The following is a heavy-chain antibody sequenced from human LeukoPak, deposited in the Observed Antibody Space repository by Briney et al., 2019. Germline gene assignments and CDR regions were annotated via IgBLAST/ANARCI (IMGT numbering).Heavy chain of an antibody. Sequence: PGGSLRLSCAASGFSFSSENMNWVRPAPGKGPEWISWITGSGSGIIYADSVKGRFTISRDNVKNSLFLQTNSLRVEDTAVYYCARDKDYGFTYWGQGTLVTVSS. V-gene: IGHV3-48*01. CDR1: GFSFSSEN. J-gene: IGHJ4*02. CDR3: ARDKDYGFTY. D-gene: IGHD4-17*01. CDR2: ITGSGSGI.